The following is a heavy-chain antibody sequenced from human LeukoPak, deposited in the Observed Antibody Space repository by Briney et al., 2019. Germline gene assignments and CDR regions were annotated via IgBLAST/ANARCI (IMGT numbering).Heavy chain of an antibody. J-gene: IGHJ4*02. D-gene: IGHD1-26*01. CDR3: ARDLSGSNALDY. Sequence: GGSLRLSCAASGFTFSNYAMHWVRQAPGKGLEYVSTITTNGGRTYYANSVKGRFTISRDNSKNTLYLQMGSLRAEDMAVYYCARDLSGSNALDYWDQGTLVTVSS. CDR1: GFTFSNYA. CDR2: ITTNGGRT. V-gene: IGHV3-64*01.